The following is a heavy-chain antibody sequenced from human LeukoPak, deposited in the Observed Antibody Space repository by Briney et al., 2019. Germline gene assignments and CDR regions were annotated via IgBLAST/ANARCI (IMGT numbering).Heavy chain of an antibody. J-gene: IGHJ3*02. CDR2: INHSGST. V-gene: IGHV4-34*01. Sequence: SETLSLTCAVYGGSFSGYYWSWIRQPPGKGLEWIGEINHSGSTNYNPSLKSRVTISVDTSKNQFSLKLSSVTAADTAVYYCARERDYYYDSSGYYNHDAFDIWGQGTMVTVSS. CDR3: ARERDYYYDSSGYYNHDAFDI. D-gene: IGHD3-22*01. CDR1: GGSFSGYY.